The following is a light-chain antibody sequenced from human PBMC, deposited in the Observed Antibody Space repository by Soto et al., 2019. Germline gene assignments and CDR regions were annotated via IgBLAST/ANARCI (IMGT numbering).Light chain of an antibody. CDR1: QSVSRDY. V-gene: IGKV3-20*01. J-gene: IGKJ4*01. CDR3: QQYGSSQLN. Sequence: EIVLAQSPGTLSLSPGQRATLSCRASQSVSRDYVAWYQHKPGQAPRLLIYAASSRPSGIPDRFGGSGSGTDFTLTISRLEPEDFELYYCQQYGSSQLNFGGGTKVDI. CDR2: AAS.